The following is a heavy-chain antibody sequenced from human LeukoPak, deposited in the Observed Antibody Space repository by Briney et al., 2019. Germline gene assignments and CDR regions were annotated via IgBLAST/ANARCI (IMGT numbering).Heavy chain of an antibody. J-gene: IGHJ4*02. D-gene: IGHD5-18*01. CDR2: ISGSGGSA. CDR3: ARDQGIQLWYAIFDY. Sequence: PGGSLRLSCAVSGFTFSRFAMNWVRQAPGQGLEWISIISGSGGSAYYADSVKGRFIISRDNSKNTLYLQMNSLRAEDTAVYYCARDQGIQLWYAIFDYWGQGTLVTVSS. CDR1: GFTFSRFA. V-gene: IGHV3-23*01.